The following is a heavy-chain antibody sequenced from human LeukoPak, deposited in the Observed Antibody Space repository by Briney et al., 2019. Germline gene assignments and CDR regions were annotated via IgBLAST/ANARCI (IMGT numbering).Heavy chain of an antibody. Sequence: SETLSLTCTVSGGSISSYYWSWIRQPPGKGLEWIGYIYYSGSTNYNPSLKSRVTISVDTSKNQFSLKLSSVTAADTAVYYCARVLAGAGYADLGYWGQGTLVTVSS. CDR1: GGSISSYY. D-gene: IGHD6-19*01. CDR2: IYYSGST. CDR3: ARVLAGAGYADLGY. J-gene: IGHJ4*02. V-gene: IGHV4-59*01.